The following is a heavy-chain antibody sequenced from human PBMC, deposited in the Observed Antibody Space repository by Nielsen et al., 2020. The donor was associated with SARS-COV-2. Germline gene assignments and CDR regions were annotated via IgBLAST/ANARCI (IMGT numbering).Heavy chain of an antibody. J-gene: IGHJ4*02. Sequence: WIRQPPGKGLEWVAVISYDGSSKYYADSVKGRFTISRDNSKNTLYLQMNSLRAEDTAVYYCARSPTSYGSGNSWGYWGQGTLVTVSS. CDR2: ISYDGSSK. V-gene: IGHV3-30*04. D-gene: IGHD3-10*01. CDR3: ARSPTSYGSGNSWGY.